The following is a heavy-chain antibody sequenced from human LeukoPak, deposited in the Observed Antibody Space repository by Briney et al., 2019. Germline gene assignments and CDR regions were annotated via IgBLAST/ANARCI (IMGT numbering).Heavy chain of an antibody. V-gene: IGHV1-69*05. Sequence: SVKVSCKASGGTFSSYAISWVRQAPGQGLEGMGRIIPIFGTANYAQKFQGRVTITTDEYTSTAYTELSSLRSEDTAVYYCARDSGYYFDYWGQGTLVTVSS. CDR2: IIPIFGTA. CDR1: GGTFSSYA. CDR3: ARDSGYYFDY. J-gene: IGHJ4*02. D-gene: IGHD1-14*01.